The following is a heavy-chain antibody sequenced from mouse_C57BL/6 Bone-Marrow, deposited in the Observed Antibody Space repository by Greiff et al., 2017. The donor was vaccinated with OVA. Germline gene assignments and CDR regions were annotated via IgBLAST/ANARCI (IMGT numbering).Heavy chain of an antibody. CDR3: AREEIYDYPLGYFDY. CDR2: IYPGSGNT. CDR1: GYTFTDYY. D-gene: IGHD2-4*01. Sequence: VQLQESGAELVRPGASVKLSCKASGYTFTDYYINWVKQRPGQGLEWIARIYPGSGNTYSNEKFKGKATLTAEKSSSTAYMQLSSLTSDDSAVYFCAREEIYDYPLGYFDYWGQGTTLTVSS. V-gene: IGHV1-76*01. J-gene: IGHJ2*01.